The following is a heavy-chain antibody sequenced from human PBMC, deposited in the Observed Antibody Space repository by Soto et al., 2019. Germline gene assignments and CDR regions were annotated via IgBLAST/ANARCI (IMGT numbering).Heavy chain of an antibody. J-gene: IGHJ4*02. CDR3: AVPRTRGYTYGYRY. CDR2: IIPFFATT. V-gene: IGHV1-69*01. D-gene: IGHD5-18*01. CDR1: GGTFSSFA. Sequence: QVQLVQSGAEVKKPGSSVTVSCKASGGTFSSFAISWVRQAPGQGLEWMGEIIPFFATTNYAQKFQGRVTITADESTSTAYLELSSLRSEDTAVYYCAVPRTRGYTYGYRYWGQGTLVTVSS.